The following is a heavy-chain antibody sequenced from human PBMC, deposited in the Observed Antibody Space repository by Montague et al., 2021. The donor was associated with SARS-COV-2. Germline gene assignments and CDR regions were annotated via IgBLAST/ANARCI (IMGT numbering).Heavy chain of an antibody. CDR2: IKQDGSEK. D-gene: IGHD6-19*01. CDR1: GFTFSSYW. Sequence: SLRLSCAASGFTFSSYWMSWVRQAPGKGLEWVANIKQDGSEKYYVDSVXGRFTISRDNAKNSLYLQMNSLRAEDTAVYYCARDEIVGWQWLGSTYYGMDVWGQGTTVTVSS. J-gene: IGHJ6*02. V-gene: IGHV3-7*01. CDR3: ARDEIVGWQWLGSTYYGMDV.